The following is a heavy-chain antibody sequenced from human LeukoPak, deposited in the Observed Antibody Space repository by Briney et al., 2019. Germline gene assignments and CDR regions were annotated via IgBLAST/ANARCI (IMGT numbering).Heavy chain of an antibody. CDR3: ARGGPDLAREYFQY. D-gene: IGHD5-12*01. CDR1: GGSISTNY. V-gene: IGHV4-4*07. J-gene: IGHJ1*01. Sequence: SETLSLTCTVSGGSISTNYWNWIRQPAEKGLEWIGRIYVTGTTYYNPSLKSRLTMSVDASRNQFFLNLSSVTAADTAVYYCARGGPDLAREYFQYWGHGTLVTVS. CDR2: IYVTGTT.